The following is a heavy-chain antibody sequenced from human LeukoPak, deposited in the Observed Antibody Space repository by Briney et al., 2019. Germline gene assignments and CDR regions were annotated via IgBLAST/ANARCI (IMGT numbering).Heavy chain of an antibody. CDR3: ASLDY. Sequence: GGSLRLDCAASGFTFSSSWMNWVRQAPGKGLEWVANIKQDGREKYYVDSVKGRFTISRDNTKNSLYLQMHTLRAENTAVYYCASLDYWGQGTLVTVSS. J-gene: IGHJ4*02. CDR2: IKQDGREK. V-gene: IGHV3-7*01. CDR1: GFTFSSSW.